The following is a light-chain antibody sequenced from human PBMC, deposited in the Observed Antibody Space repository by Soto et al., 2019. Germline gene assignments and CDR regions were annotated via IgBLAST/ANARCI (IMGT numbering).Light chain of an antibody. J-gene: IGLJ2*01. CDR1: NIGGKS. Sequence: SYELTQPPSVSVAPGQTARITCGGDNIGGKSVHWYQQRPGQAPVLVVYDDNDRPSGIPKRFSGSNSGNTASPTISRVEAGDEADYYCQVWDNTIDHRVFGGGTKLTVL. CDR2: DDN. V-gene: IGLV3-21*02. CDR3: QVWDNTIDHRV.